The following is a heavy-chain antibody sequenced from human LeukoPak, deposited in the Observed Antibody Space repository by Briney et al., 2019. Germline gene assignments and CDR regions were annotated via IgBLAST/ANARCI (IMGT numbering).Heavy chain of an antibody. CDR1: GFTFTDYW. V-gene: IGHV3-7*01. CDR2: IRQDGGEK. CDR3: ARDGTAAGLYFDL. J-gene: IGHJ4*01. D-gene: IGHD6-13*01. Sequence: GGSLRLSCAVSGFTFTDYWMNWVRQAPGKGLEWVASIRQDGGEKSYVDSVKGRFTISRDNTKSSLSLQINSLRAEDTAVSYCARDGTAAGLYFDLWGQGTLVTVSS.